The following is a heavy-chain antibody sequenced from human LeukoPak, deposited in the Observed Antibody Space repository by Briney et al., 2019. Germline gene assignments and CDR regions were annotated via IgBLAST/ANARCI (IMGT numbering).Heavy chain of an antibody. J-gene: IGHJ6*02. Sequence: GGSLRLSCAASGFTFSSYGMHWVRQAPGKGLEWVAVISYDGSNKYYADSVKGRFTISRDNSKNTLYLQMNSLRAEDTAVYYCAKCRSIVIVPAAYPGPVYYGMDVWGQGTTVTVSS. CDR1: GFTFSSYG. D-gene: IGHD2-2*01. CDR2: ISYDGSNK. V-gene: IGHV3-30*18. CDR3: AKCRSIVIVPAAYPGPVYYGMDV.